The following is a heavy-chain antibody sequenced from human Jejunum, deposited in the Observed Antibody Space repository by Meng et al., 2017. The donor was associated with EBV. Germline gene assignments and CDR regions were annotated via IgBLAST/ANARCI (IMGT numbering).Heavy chain of an antibody. CDR3: ARYGSGYFPALWY. CDR2: IYHSGST. V-gene: IGHV4-4*02. Sequence: VHRRGSGPGLVKTSGTLSLTFAVSGDSISRRSWWSWVRQPPGKGLEWIGEIYHSGSTNYNPSLKSRVTISVDKSKNQFSLKLSSVTAADTAVYYCARYGSGYFPALWYWGQGTLVTVSS. CDR1: GDSISRRSW. D-gene: IGHD3-3*01. J-gene: IGHJ4*02.